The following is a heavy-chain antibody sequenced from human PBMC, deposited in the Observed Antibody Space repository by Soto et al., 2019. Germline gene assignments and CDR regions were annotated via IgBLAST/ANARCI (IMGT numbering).Heavy chain of an antibody. CDR1: GFTFSSYA. CDR2: ISYDGSNK. J-gene: IGHJ2*01. Sequence: QVQLVESGGGVVQPGRSLRLSCAPSGFTFSSYAMHWVRQAPGKGLEWVAVISYDGSNKYYADSVKGRFTISRDNSKNTLYLQMNSLRAEDTAVYYCARPLWRDDYNWGYFDLWGRGTLVTVSS. D-gene: IGHD4-4*01. V-gene: IGHV3-30-3*01. CDR3: ARPLWRDDYNWGYFDL.